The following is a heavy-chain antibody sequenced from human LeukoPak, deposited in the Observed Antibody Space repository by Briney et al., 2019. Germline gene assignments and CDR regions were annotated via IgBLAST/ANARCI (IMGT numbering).Heavy chain of an antibody. Sequence: PSETLSLTCTVSGYSISSGYYWGWIRQPPGKGLEWIGSIYHSGSTYYNPSLKSRVTISVDTSKNQFSLKLSSVTAADTAVYYCARGLTVLLWFGESFDYWGQGTLVTVSS. D-gene: IGHD3-10*01. V-gene: IGHV4-38-2*02. CDR3: ARGLTVLLWFGESFDY. CDR1: GYSISSGYY. CDR2: IYHSGST. J-gene: IGHJ4*02.